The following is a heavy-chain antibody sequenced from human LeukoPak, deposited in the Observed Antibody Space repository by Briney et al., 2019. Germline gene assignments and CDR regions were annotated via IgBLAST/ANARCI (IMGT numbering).Heavy chain of an antibody. Sequence: ASVKVSCKASGYTFTGYYMHWVRQAPGQGLEWMGWINPDSGGTNFAQNFQGWVTMTRDTSISTAYMELSRLRSDDTAVYYCARSAMATISHDYWGQGTLVTVSS. CDR3: ARSAMATISHDY. CDR2: INPDSGGT. CDR1: GYTFTGYY. V-gene: IGHV1-2*04. J-gene: IGHJ4*02. D-gene: IGHD5-24*01.